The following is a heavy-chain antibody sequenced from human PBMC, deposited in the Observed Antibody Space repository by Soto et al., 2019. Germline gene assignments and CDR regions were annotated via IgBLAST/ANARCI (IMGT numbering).Heavy chain of an antibody. CDR3: ARDGGFYYGMDV. CDR1: GASISSYY. J-gene: IGHJ6*02. Sequence: QVQLQESGPGLVKPSETLSLTCTVSGASISSYYWTWIRQPPGKGLEWIGYIYNSGSTNYNPSLKSRVTISVDTSKNQCSLKLSSVTAADTAVYYCARDGGFYYGMDVWGQGTTVTVSS. D-gene: IGHD3-3*01. CDR2: IYNSGST. V-gene: IGHV4-59*01.